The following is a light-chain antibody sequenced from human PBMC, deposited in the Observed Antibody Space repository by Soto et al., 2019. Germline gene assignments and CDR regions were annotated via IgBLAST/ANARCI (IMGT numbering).Light chain of an antibody. CDR1: QSISSY. CDR3: QNRSNWPHII. CDR2: EAS. V-gene: IGKV3-11*01. J-gene: IGKJ3*01. Sequence: EIVLTQSPATLSLSPGERATLSCRASQSISSYLAWYQQKPGQAPRLLIYEASNRATGIPARFSGSGSGTDFTLTISSLEPEDFAVYYCQNRSNWPHIIFGPGTKVDIK.